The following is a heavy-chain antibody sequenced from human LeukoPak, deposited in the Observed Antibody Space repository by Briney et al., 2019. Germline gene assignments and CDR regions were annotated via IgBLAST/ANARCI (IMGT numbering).Heavy chain of an antibody. J-gene: IGHJ4*02. CDR1: GGSFSGYY. CDR3: AREGLIVDY. CDR2: INHSGST. D-gene: IGHD3-22*01. V-gene: IGHV4-34*01. Sequence: SETLSLTCAVYGGSFSGYYWSWIRQPPGKGLEWIGEINHSGSTNYNPSLKSRVTISVDTSKNQFSLKLSSVTAADSAVYYCAREGLIVDYWGQGTLVTVSS.